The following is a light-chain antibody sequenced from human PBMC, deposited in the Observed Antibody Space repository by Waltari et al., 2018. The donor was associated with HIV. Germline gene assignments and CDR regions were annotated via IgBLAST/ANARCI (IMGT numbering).Light chain of an antibody. CDR1: DTAFSLYQF. CDR2: DVD. J-gene: IGLJ3*02. CDR3: ASFTGDNTVM. V-gene: IGLV2-14*03. Sequence: AVTQPASVSGLPGQSTTISCTGDDTAFSLYQFVSWYQQHSGKPPRLILYDVDSRASGVSDRFSGSMSGNTASLTISGLRAEDEGHYYCASFTGDNTVMFGGGTEVTVL.